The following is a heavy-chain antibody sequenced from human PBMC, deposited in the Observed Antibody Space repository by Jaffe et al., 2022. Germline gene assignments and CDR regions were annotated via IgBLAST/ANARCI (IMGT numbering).Heavy chain of an antibody. Sequence: EVQLVESGGGLVQPGGSLRLSCAASGFTFSSYEMNWVRQAPGKGLEWVSYISSSGSTIYYADSVKGRFTISRDNAKNSLYLQMNSLRAEDTAVYYCAFDGGVLLNAFDIWGQGTMVTVSS. V-gene: IGHV3-48*03. CDR1: GFTFSSYE. D-gene: IGHD2-8*02. CDR3: AFDGGVLLNAFDI. J-gene: IGHJ3*02. CDR2: ISSSGSTI.